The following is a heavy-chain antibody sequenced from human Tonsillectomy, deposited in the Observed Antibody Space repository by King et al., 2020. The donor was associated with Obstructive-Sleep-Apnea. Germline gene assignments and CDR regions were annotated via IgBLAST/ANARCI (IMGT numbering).Heavy chain of an antibody. CDR2: IFHSGST. CDR1: GASISSSTYY. J-gene: IGHJ2*01. V-gene: IGHV4-39*07. CDR3: ARGTKFYYDSSGYPNWYFDL. D-gene: IGHD3-22*01. Sequence: LQLQESGPGLVKPSETLSLTCTVSGASISSSTYYWGWIRQPPGKGLEWIGNIFHSGSTYYNPSLKSRVTISIDTSKNQFSLKLSSVTAADTAVYYCARGTKFYYDSSGYPNWYFDLRGRGTLVTVSS.